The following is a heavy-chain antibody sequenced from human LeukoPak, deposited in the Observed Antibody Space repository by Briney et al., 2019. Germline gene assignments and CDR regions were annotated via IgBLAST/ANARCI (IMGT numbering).Heavy chain of an antibody. CDR1: GGSISSYY. CDR3: ARDPGGYYDSSGYFDY. CDR2: IYYSGST. V-gene: IGHV4-59*01. D-gene: IGHD3-22*01. J-gene: IGHJ4*02. Sequence: SETLSLTCTVSGGSISSYYWSSIRQPPGKGLEWIGYIYYSGSTNYNPSLKSRVTISVDTSKNQFSLKLSSVTGADTAVYYCARDPGGYYDSSGYFDYWGQGTLVTVSS.